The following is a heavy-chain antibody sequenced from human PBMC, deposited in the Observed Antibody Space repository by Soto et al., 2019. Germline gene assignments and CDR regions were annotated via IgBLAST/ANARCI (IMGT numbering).Heavy chain of an antibody. CDR1: GGSFSGYY. J-gene: IGHJ6*03. D-gene: IGHD6-19*01. V-gene: IGHV4-34*01. CDR3: ARVAVAGTSYYMDV. CDR2: INHSGST. Sequence: SETLSLTCAVYGGSFSGYYWSWIRQPPGKGLEWIGEINHSGSTNYNPSLKSRVTISVDTSKNQFSLKLSSVTAADTAVYYCARVAVAGTSYYMDVWGKGTTVTVSS.